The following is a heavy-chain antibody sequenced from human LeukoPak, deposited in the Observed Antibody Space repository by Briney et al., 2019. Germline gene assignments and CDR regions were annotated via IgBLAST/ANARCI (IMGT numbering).Heavy chain of an antibody. CDR3: VRDCSSASLSSGCYYAMDV. Sequence: GGSLRLSCAASGLTFNDYWMTWVRQAPGKGLEWVAHIKQDGSEEYYVDSLKGRFTISRDNAKNSLFLQMNSLRAEDTAVYYCVRDCSSASLSSGCYYAMDVWGKGTTVTVSS. V-gene: IGHV3-7*03. D-gene: IGHD2-2*01. J-gene: IGHJ6*04. CDR1: GLTFNDYW. CDR2: IKQDGSEE.